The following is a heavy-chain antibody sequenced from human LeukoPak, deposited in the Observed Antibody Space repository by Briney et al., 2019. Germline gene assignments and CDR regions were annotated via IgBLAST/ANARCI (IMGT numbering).Heavy chain of an antibody. Sequence: PSETLSLTCTVSGGSISSYYWSWIRQPPGKGLEWIAYIYYSGSTNYNPSLKSRVTISVDTSKNQFSLKLSSVTAADTAVYYCARRLYCSGGSCPIPYYYYYMDVWGKGTTVTVSS. CDR3: ARRLYCSGGSCPIPYYYYYMDV. D-gene: IGHD2-15*01. J-gene: IGHJ6*03. CDR2: IYYSGST. V-gene: IGHV4-59*01. CDR1: GGSISSYY.